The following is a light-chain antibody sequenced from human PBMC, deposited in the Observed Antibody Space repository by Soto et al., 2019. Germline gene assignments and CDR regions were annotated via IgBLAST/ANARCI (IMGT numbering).Light chain of an antibody. J-gene: IGKJ1*01. CDR3: QQYNSYSRT. CDR2: DAS. V-gene: IGKV1-5*01. Sequence: DIQMTQSPSTLSASVGDRVTITCRASQSSSSWLAWYQQKPGKAPKVLIYDASSLESGVPSRFSGSGSGTEFTLTISSPQPDDFATYYCQQYNSYSRTFGQGTKVEIK. CDR1: QSSSSW.